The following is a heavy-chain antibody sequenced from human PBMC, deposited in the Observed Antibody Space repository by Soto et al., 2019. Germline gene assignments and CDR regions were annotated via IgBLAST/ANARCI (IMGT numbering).Heavy chain of an antibody. V-gene: IGHV4-59*01. CDR2: IYYSGST. D-gene: IGHD2-15*01. Sequence: SETLSLTCTVSGGSISSYYWSWIRQPPGKGLEWIGYIYYSGSTNYNPSLKSRVTISVDTSKNQFSLKLSSVTAADTAVYYCARAGCSGGSCYRSWYYYMDVWGKGTTVTVSS. CDR1: GGSISSYY. J-gene: IGHJ6*03. CDR3: ARAGCSGGSCYRSWYYYMDV.